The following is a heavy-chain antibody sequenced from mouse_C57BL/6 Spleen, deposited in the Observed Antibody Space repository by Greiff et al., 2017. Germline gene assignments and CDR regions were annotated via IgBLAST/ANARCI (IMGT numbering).Heavy chain of an antibody. J-gene: IGHJ2*01. CDR2: INYDGSST. D-gene: IGHD4-1*01. CDR3: AGGLTGHFDY. CDR1: GFTFSDYY. Sequence: EVMLVESEGGLVQPGSSMKLSCTASGFTFSDYYMAWVRQVPEKGLEWVANINYDGSSTYYLDSLKSRFIISRDNAKNILYLQMSSLKSEDTATYYCAGGLTGHFDYWGQGTTLTVSS. V-gene: IGHV5-16*01.